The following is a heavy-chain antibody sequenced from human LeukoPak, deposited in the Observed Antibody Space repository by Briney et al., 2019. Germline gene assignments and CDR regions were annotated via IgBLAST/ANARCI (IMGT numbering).Heavy chain of an antibody. Sequence: ASVKVSCKASGYAFTSYYMHWVRQAPGQGLEWMGIINPSGGSTSYAQKFQGRVTMTRDTSTSTVYMELSSLRSEDTAVYYCARDRDIVVVPAALIFDYWGQGTLVTVSS. CDR1: GYAFTSYY. V-gene: IGHV1-46*01. CDR2: INPSGGST. CDR3: ARDRDIVVVPAALIFDY. D-gene: IGHD2-2*01. J-gene: IGHJ4*02.